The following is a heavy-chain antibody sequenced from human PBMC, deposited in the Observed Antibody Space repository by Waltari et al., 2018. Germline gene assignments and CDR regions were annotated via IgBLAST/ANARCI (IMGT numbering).Heavy chain of an antibody. CDR2: IKHSGST. J-gene: IGHJ3*02. Sequence: QVQLQQWGAGLLKPSEPLSLTCAVYGGSFSRYYWSWIRQPPGKGLEWIGEIKHSGSTNYNPSLKSRVTVSVDTSKNQFSLKLSSVTAADTAVYYCARGADPLPLITMVRGVRKGDAFDIWGQGTMVTVSS. V-gene: IGHV4-34*01. CDR1: GGSFSRYY. CDR3: ARGADPLPLITMVRGVRKGDAFDI. D-gene: IGHD3-10*01.